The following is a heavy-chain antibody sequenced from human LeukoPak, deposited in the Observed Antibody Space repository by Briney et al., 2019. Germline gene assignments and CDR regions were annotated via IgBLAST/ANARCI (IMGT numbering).Heavy chain of an antibody. D-gene: IGHD3-16*01. CDR3: AREVMITPYDAFDI. V-gene: IGHV4-59*01. CDR1: GGSISSYY. J-gene: IGHJ3*02. Sequence: PSETLSLTCTVSGGSISSYYWSWIRQPPGKGLEWIGYIYYSGSTNYNPSLKSRATISVDTSKNQFSLKLSSVTAADTAVYYCAREVMITPYDAFDIWGQGTMVTVSS. CDR2: IYYSGST.